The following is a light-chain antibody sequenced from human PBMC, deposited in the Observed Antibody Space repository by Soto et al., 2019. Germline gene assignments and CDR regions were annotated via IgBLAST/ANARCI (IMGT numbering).Light chain of an antibody. J-gene: IGKJ2*01. CDR1: QSISSN. V-gene: IGKV3-15*01. CDR3: QYYSNWRYA. Sequence: EIVMTQSPVTLSVSPGETATLSCRASQSISSNLAWYQQKPGQAPRLLIYGASTRVTGIPARFSGSGSGTDFTLTISSLQSEDFAVYYCQYYSNWRYAFGQGTKLEIK. CDR2: GAS.